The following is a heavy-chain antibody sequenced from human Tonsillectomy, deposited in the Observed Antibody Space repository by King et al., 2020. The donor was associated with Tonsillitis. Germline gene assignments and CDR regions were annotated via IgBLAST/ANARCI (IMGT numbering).Heavy chain of an antibody. J-gene: IGHJ5*02. CDR2: IHYIVNT. D-gene: IGHD3-9*01. Sequence: LQLQESGPGLLEPSETLSLNCTVSGDSIISSSYNCGWILQPPRKRLECIGSIHYIVNTYNNPSLKSRVTISVDTSKNQISLKLNSVTAADTAVFYCVRLPTGFPNWFDPWGQGTLVTVSS. CDR1: GDSIISSSYN. V-gene: IGHV4-39*01. CDR3: VRLPTGFPNWFDP.